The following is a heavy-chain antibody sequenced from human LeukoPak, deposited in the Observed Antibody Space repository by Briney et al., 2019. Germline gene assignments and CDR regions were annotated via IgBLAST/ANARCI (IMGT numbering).Heavy chain of an antibody. CDR1: VFIFGGYA. J-gene: IGHJ4*02. CDR3: ARGLNDIWCGSQLEY. V-gene: IGHV3-30*01. D-gene: IGHD3-3*01. Sequence: GGCLRLSCVASVFIFGGYAMHWVRQAPGNGLQWLGVISYDGGNTYYADSVEGRFTISRDNSKNTLYLEINSLRSEDTDIYYCARGLNDIWCGSQLEYWGEGTLVTVSS. CDR2: ISYDGGNT.